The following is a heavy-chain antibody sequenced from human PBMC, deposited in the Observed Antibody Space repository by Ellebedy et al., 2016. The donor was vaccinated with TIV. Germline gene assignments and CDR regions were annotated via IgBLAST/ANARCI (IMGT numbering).Heavy chain of an antibody. CDR1: GYTFTIYG. CDR2: ISAYNGNT. Sequence: AASVKVSCKASGYTFTIYGISWVRQAPGQGLEWMGWISAYNGNTNYAQKLQGRVTMTTDTSTSTAYMELRSLRSDDTAVYYCARRSRHDYSIREMYYFDYWGQGTLVTVSS. J-gene: IGHJ4*02. D-gene: IGHD4-11*01. CDR3: ARRSRHDYSIREMYYFDY. V-gene: IGHV1-18*01.